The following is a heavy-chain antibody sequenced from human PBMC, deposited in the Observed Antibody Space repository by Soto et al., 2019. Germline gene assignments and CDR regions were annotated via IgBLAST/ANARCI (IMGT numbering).Heavy chain of an antibody. J-gene: IGHJ4*02. CDR3: ERSRSSSGSSCYGDQW. V-gene: IGHV1-18*01. Sequence: QVQLVQSGPDVKQPGASVKVSCKASGYPFTSYGITWVRQAPGQGLEWMGWTSTYNGNTTFAQNLQGRAIMTTDTPKNTAYMELKSLTSDDTAFYYCERSRSSSGSSCYGDQWWCQGTPVSVSS. CDR1: GYPFTSYG. D-gene: IGHD2-2*01. CDR2: TSTYNGNT.